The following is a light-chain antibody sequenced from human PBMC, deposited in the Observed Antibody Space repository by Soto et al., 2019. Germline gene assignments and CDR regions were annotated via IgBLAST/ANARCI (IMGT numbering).Light chain of an antibody. Sequence: QSALTQPRSVSGSPGQSVTISCTGTSSDVGGYNYVSWYQRHPGKAPKLMIYDVSKRPSGVPDRFSGSKSGNTASLTISGLQAEDEADYYCCSYAGSNTSVFGGGTKLTVL. J-gene: IGLJ3*02. CDR2: DVS. CDR1: SSDVGGYNY. V-gene: IGLV2-11*01. CDR3: CSYAGSNTSV.